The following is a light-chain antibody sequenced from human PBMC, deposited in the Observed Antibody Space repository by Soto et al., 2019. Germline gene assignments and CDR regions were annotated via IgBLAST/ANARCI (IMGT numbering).Light chain of an antibody. CDR2: AAS. V-gene: IGKV1-9*01. J-gene: IGKJ4*01. CDR1: QGINDY. CDR3: QQFNTYLLT. Sequence: DIQLTQSPSFLSASVGDRVTITCRASQGINDYLAWYQQKPGKAPKLLIYAASTLQSEVPSRFSGSASGTEFTLTISSLQPEDFATYYCQQFNTYLLTFGGGTKVEVK.